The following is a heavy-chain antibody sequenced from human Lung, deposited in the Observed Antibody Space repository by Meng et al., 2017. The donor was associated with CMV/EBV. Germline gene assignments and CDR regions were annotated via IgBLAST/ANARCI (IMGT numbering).Heavy chain of an antibody. Sequence: QPHLHASGPRLVEPSAPPSLACTFSGGPTSSNGYSWDWVRQPPGKGLEWIGAIYHSGSTSYNPSLQSRVTMCVDTSKNQFSLLLTSVTATDTAVYYRARRRGGSGRDCWGQGTLVTVSS. CDR1: GGPTSSNGYS. D-gene: IGHD3-10*01. CDR3: ARRRGGSGRDC. CDR2: IYHSGST. J-gene: IGHJ4*02. V-gene: IGHV4-39*01.